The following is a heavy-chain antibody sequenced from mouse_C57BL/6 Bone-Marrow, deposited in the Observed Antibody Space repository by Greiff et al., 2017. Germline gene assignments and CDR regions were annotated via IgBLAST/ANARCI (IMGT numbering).Heavy chain of an antibody. J-gene: IGHJ3*01. CDR3: ARGDYDMFAY. V-gene: IGHV1-55*01. D-gene: IGHD2-4*01. CDR2: IYPGSGST. Sequence: QVHVKQPGAELVKPGASVKMSCKASGYTFTSYWITWVKQRPGQGLEWIGDIYPGSGSTNYNEKFKSKATLTVDTSSSTAYMQLSSLTSEDSAVYYCARGDYDMFAYWGQGTLVTVSA. CDR1: GYTFTSYW.